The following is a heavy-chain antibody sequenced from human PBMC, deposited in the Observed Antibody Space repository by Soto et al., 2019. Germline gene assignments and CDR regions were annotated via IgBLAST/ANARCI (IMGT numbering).Heavy chain of an antibody. Sequence: PGGSLRLSCAVSGFTITSNWIHWVRQAPGMGLVWVSRVDNDGSGTSYADSVKGRFTISRDNAKNTLYLQMNSLRAEDTAVYYCAIRASYYDSSGYFDYWGQGTLVTVSS. J-gene: IGHJ4*02. D-gene: IGHD3-22*01. CDR1: GFTITSNW. CDR2: VDNDGSGT. V-gene: IGHV3-74*01. CDR3: AIRASYYDSSGYFDY.